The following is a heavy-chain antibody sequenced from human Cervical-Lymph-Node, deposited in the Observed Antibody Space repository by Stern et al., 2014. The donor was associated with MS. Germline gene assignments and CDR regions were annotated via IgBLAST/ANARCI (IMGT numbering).Heavy chain of an antibody. CDR1: GFTFSAYG. Sequence: VQLVESGGGVVQPGRSLRLSCAASGFTFSAYGMHWVRQAPGKGLEWVAVISYDGGNKYYADSVKGRFTISRDNSKNTLYLQMNSLRAEDTAVYYCAKDPRATRLQAALGGHYYYGMDVWGQGTTVTVSS. J-gene: IGHJ6*02. CDR2: ISYDGGNK. V-gene: IGHV3-30*18. D-gene: IGHD6-6*01. CDR3: AKDPRATRLQAALGGHYYYGMDV.